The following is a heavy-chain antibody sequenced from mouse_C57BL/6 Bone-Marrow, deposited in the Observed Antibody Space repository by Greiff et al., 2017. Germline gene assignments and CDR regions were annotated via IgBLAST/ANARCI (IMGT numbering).Heavy chain of an antibody. V-gene: IGHV1-85*01. CDR3: GRDYGSSYWYFDV. CDR1: GYTFTSYD. J-gene: IGHJ1*03. Sequence: QVQLQQSGPELVKPGASVKLSCKASGYTFTSYDINWVKQRPGQGLEWIGWIYPRDGSTKYNEKFKGKATLTVVTSSSTAYMALHSLTSEDSAVYFWGRDYGSSYWYFDVWGTGTTVTVSS. CDR2: IYPRDGST. D-gene: IGHD1-1*01.